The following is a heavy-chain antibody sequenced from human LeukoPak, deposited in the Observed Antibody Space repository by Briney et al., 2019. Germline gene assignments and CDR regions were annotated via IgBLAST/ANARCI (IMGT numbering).Heavy chain of an antibody. V-gene: IGHV3-21*04. CDR3: AKVRGSDTSFDY. D-gene: IGHD3-10*01. J-gene: IGHJ4*02. CDR2: ISSNSRYI. CDR1: GFTFRSYS. Sequence: GGSLRLSCAASGFTFRSYSMNWVRQAPGKGLEWVSSISSNSRYIYYADSMRGRFTISRDNAKNTLYLQMNSLRAEDTAVYYCAKVRGSDTSFDYWGQGTLVTVSS.